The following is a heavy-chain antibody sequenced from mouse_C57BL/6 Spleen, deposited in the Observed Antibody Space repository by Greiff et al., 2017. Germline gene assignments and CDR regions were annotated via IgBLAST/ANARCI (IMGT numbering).Heavy chain of an antibody. Sequence: QVQLKESGAELVKPGASVKLSCKASGYTFTEYTIHWVKQRSGQGLEWIGWFYPGSGSIKYNEKFKDKATLTADKSSSTVYMELSRLTSEDSAVYFCARHEDGVYYGSLYAMDYWGQGTSVTVSS. V-gene: IGHV1-62-2*01. CDR2: FYPGSGSI. D-gene: IGHD1-1*01. CDR3: ARHEDGVYYGSLYAMDY. J-gene: IGHJ4*01. CDR1: GYTFTEYT.